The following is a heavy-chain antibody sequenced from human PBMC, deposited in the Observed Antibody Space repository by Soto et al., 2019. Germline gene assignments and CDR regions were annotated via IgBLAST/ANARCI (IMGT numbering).Heavy chain of an antibody. Sequence: SETLSLTCAVSVYSISSGYYWGWIRQTPGKGLEWIGSIYHSGSTHYNPSLNSRLTMSVDTSKNQVSLKLTSVTAADTAVYYCARGGGVPALGDPWGQGTLVTVSS. D-gene: IGHD3-16*01. CDR1: VYSISSGYY. V-gene: IGHV4-38-2*01. J-gene: IGHJ5*02. CDR2: IYHSGST. CDR3: ARGGGVPALGDP.